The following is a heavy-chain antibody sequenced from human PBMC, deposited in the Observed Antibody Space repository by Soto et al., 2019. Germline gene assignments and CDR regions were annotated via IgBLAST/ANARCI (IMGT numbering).Heavy chain of an antibody. Sequence: SETLSLTCTVSGGSLSSYYWTWIRQSPGKGLEWIGYVYFSGNTNYDPSLKSRVTISIDTSKNQFSLRLASVTAADTAFYYCGSVRPSGYVLSWGQGTLVTVSS. D-gene: IGHD6-25*01. V-gene: IGHV4-59*01. J-gene: IGHJ5*02. CDR1: GGSLSSYY. CDR2: VYFSGNT. CDR3: GSVRPSGYVLS.